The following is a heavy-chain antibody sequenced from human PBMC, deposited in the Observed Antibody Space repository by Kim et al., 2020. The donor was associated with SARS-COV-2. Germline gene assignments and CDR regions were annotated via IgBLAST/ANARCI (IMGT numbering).Heavy chain of an antibody. Sequence: SETLSLTCTVSGDSINDKEEWSWIRQPAGKGLGWIGRITDIGATAYNPSLQRRVTMSVDTSKTQFFLRMSFVTAADTAVYYCVKQDFGVPGVWGQGTLVTVSS. CDR1: GDSINDKE. V-gene: IGHV4-4*07. J-gene: IGHJ4*02. D-gene: IGHD4-17*01. CDR2: ITDIGAT. CDR3: VKQDFGVPGV.